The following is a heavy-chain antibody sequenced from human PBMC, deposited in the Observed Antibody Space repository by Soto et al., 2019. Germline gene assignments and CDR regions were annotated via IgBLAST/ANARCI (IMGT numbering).Heavy chain of an antibody. CDR2: VWSDGSNK. J-gene: IGHJ5*02. CDR3: AREFAVLQPPTWFAP. Sequence: QAQLVESGGGVVQPGRSLRLSCAASGFTFTDHGMHWVRQAPGEGLEWVAVVWSDGSNKYYADSVKDRFTVSRDNSKNTLFLQMDNLRVEDTAVYYCAREFAVLQPPTWFAPWCQGTLVTVSS. V-gene: IGHV3-33*01. D-gene: IGHD1-1*01. CDR1: GFTFTDHG.